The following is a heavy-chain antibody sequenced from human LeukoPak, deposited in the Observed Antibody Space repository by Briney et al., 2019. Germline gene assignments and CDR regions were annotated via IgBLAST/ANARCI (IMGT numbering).Heavy chain of an antibody. J-gene: IGHJ4*02. CDR3: AKAVTPGGGPRDY. CDR1: GFTFSSYA. D-gene: IGHD2-15*01. Sequence: GGSLRLSCGASGFTFSSYAMSWIRQAPGKGLKWVSAISGNSGSTYYADSVKGRFTISRDNSKNTLYLQMNSLRAEDTAVYYCAKAVTPGGGPRDYWGQGTLVTVSS. V-gene: IGHV3-23*01. CDR2: ISGNSGST.